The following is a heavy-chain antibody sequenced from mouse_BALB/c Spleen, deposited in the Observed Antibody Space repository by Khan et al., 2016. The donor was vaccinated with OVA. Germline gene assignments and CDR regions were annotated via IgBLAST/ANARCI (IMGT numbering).Heavy chain of an antibody. Sequence: QIQLVQSGPELKKPGETVRISCKASGYSFTTAGMQWVQKMPGKGLKWIGWINTHSGLPNYAEDSKGRFVFSLETSATTAYLQISNLKIEDTATYFWAREDYYGYGFAYWGQGTLVTVSA. CDR2: INTHSGLP. CDR1: GYSFTTAG. CDR3: AREDYYGYGFAY. J-gene: IGHJ3*01. V-gene: IGHV9-4*02. D-gene: IGHD1-2*01.